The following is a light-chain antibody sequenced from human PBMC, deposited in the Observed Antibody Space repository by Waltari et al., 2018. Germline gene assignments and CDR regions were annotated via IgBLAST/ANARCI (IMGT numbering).Light chain of an antibody. CDR2: GTS. Sequence: EIVLTQSPGTLSLSPGERATLSCRDIQSVTSISLTCYPQKLGQAPRLLIYGTSSRATGIPDRFSGSGSGTDFTLTISRLEPEDFAVYYCQQYDGEVVTFGGGTKVEI. V-gene: IGKV3-20*01. CDR1: QSVTSIS. CDR3: QQYDGEVVT. J-gene: IGKJ4*01.